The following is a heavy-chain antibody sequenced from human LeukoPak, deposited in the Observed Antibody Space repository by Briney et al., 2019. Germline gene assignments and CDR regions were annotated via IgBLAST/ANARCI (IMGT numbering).Heavy chain of an antibody. CDR2: IRLTVYGGST. Sequence: GGSLRLSCTASGFTFGDYVMSWVRQAPGKGLESVGFIRLTVYGGSTEYVASVKGRFTISRDDSKSAVCLQLNSLRTEDTAVYYCTRFNGFYDYWGQGTLVTVSS. CDR1: GFTFGDYV. D-gene: IGHD2-8*01. J-gene: IGHJ4*02. V-gene: IGHV3-49*04. CDR3: TRFNGFYDY.